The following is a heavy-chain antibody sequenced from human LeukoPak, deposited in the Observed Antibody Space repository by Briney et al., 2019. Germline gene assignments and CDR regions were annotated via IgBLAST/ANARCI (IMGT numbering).Heavy chain of an antibody. V-gene: IGHV3-48*04. CDR3: ASVVVRGVTDPDY. Sequence: GGSLRLSCAASGFTFSSYSMNWVRQAPGKGLEWVSYISSSSSTIYYADSVKGRFTISRDNAKNSLYLQMNSLRAEDTAVYYCASVVVRGVTDPDYWGQGTLVTVSS. CDR2: ISSSSSTI. J-gene: IGHJ4*02. D-gene: IGHD3-10*01. CDR1: GFTFSSYS.